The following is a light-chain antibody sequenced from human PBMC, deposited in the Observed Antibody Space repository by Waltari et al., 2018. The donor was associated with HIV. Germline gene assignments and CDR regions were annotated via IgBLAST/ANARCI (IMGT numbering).Light chain of an antibody. Sequence: EILMTQSPDTLSVSPGETATLSCRASQGVNIKLAWYQQKPGQAPRLLIYSASTRATSIPARFSGSGSGTEFTLTITSLQSEDFTIYYCQQYNNWPYTFGQGTKLEI. V-gene: IGKV3-15*01. J-gene: IGKJ2*01. CDR2: SAS. CDR1: QGVNIK. CDR3: QQYNNWPYT.